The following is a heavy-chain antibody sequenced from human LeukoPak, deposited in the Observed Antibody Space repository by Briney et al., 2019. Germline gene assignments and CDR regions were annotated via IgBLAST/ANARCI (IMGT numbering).Heavy chain of an antibody. V-gene: IGHV4-34*01. CDR2: INHSGST. D-gene: IGHD3-3*01. Sequence: PSETLSLTCAVYGGSFSGYYWSCIRQPPGKGLEWIGEINHSGSTNYNPSLKSRVTISVDTSKNQFSLKLSSVTAADTAVYYCARGNYDFWSDPKWFDPWGQGTLVTVSS. J-gene: IGHJ5*02. CDR1: GGSFSGYY. CDR3: ARGNYDFWSDPKWFDP.